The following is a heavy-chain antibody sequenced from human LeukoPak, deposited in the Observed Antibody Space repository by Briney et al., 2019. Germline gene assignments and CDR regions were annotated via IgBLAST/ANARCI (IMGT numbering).Heavy chain of an antibody. Sequence: DPSETLSLTCTVSGGSISSGDYYWSWIRQPPGKGLEWIGYIYYSGSTYYNPSLKSRVTISVDTSKNQFSLKLSSVTAADMAVYYCARAGGYYYDSSGGYYYGMDVWGQGTTVTVSS. J-gene: IGHJ6*02. CDR3: ARAGGYYYDSSGGYYYGMDV. CDR1: GGSISSGDYY. CDR2: IYYSGST. D-gene: IGHD3-22*01. V-gene: IGHV4-30-4*01.